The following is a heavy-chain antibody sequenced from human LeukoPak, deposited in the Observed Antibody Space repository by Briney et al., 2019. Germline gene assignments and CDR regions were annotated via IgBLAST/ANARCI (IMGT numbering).Heavy chain of an antibody. J-gene: IGHJ6*03. Sequence: SAETLSLTCAIYGGSFSNYYWSWIRQPPGKGLEWIGEINDSGRINYNPSLMSRVTVSVDTSKNQFSLRLTSVTATDTAVYYCARRWNYGRNYYIDVWGNGATDSVSS. CDR3: ARRWNYGRNYYIDV. D-gene: IGHD1-7*01. CDR1: GGSFSNYY. CDR2: INDSGRI. V-gene: IGHV4-34*01.